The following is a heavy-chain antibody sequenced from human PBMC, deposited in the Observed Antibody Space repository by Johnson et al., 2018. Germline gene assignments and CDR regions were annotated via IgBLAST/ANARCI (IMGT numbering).Heavy chain of an antibody. J-gene: IGHJ3*01. CDR2: ISGGGGST. V-gene: IGHV3-23*01. D-gene: IGHD1-26*01. Sequence: VSGISGGGGSTYYADSVKGRFTISRDNSKNTLFLKVNSLRSADTAIYYCAKDATTRAEVLYKGDAFAVWGQGTMVTVSS. CDR3: AKDATTRAEVLYKGDAFAV.